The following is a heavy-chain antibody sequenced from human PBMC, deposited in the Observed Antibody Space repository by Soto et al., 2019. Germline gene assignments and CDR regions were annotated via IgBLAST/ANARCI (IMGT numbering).Heavy chain of an antibody. J-gene: IGHJ4*02. CDR2: ISYDGTNK. D-gene: IGHD7-27*01. CDR1: GFSFSISP. Sequence: GGSLRLSCAASGFSFSISPMHWVRQAPGKGPEWVALISYDGTNKFYADSVKGRFTISRDNSKSTLYLQVDSLRPEDAAVYYCARDPKTSGGQHWAFNYFDSSGQVPLVTVSS. CDR3: ARDPKTSGGQHWAFNYFDS. V-gene: IGHV3-30-3*01.